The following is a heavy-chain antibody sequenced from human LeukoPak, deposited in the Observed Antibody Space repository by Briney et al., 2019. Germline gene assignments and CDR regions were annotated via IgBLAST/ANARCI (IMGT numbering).Heavy chain of an antibody. V-gene: IGHV3-20*04. J-gene: IGHJ5*02. CDR1: GFTSDDYG. Sequence: GGSLRLTCAASGFTSDDYGMSWIRQAPRKRLHWASGIPWNGGSTGYADSVKGRFTISRDNAKNSLYLQMNSLRAEDTALYYCARCSSTSCTNWFDPWGQGTLVTVSS. CDR3: ARCSSTSCTNWFDP. D-gene: IGHD2-2*01. CDR2: IPWNGGST.